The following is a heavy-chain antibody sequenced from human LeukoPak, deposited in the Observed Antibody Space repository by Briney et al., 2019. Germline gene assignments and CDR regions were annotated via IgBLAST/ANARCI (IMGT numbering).Heavy chain of an antibody. J-gene: IGHJ6*02. V-gene: IGHV4-34*01. D-gene: IGHD1-14*01. CDR1: GGSFSGYY. CDR3: ARDPGISYYYGMDV. CDR2: IYYSGST. Sequence: SETLSLTCAVYGGSFSGYYWSWIRQPPGKGLEWIGYIYYSGSTNYNPSLKSRVTISVDTSKNQFSLKLSSVTAADTAVYYCARDPGISYYYGMDVWGQGTTVTVSS.